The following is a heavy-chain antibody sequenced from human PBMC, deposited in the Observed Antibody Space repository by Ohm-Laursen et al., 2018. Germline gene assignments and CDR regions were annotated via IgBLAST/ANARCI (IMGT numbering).Heavy chain of an antibody. CDR1: GLTLSSSW. CDR3: ARDTHGSGYVVFDY. J-gene: IGHJ4*02. V-gene: IGHV3-74*01. Sequence: SLRLSCAASGLTLSSSWIHWFRQAPGKGLVWVSRISGDGFSTDYADSVKGRFTISRDNAKNTLYLQMNSLRADDTAVYYCARDTHGSGYVVFDYWGQGTLVTVSS. D-gene: IGHD3-22*01. CDR2: ISGDGFST.